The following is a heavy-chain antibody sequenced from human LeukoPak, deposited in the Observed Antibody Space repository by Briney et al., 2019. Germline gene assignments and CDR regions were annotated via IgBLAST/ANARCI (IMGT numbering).Heavy chain of an antibody. Sequence: SSETLSLTCAVYGGSFSGYYWSWIRQPPEKGLEWIGEINHSGSTNYNPSLKSRVTISVDTSKNQFSLKLSSVTAADTAVYYCASRDGYNWRLYYFDYWGQGTLVTVSS. V-gene: IGHV4-34*01. CDR2: INHSGST. CDR1: GGSFSGYY. CDR3: ASRDGYNWRLYYFDY. D-gene: IGHD5-24*01. J-gene: IGHJ4*02.